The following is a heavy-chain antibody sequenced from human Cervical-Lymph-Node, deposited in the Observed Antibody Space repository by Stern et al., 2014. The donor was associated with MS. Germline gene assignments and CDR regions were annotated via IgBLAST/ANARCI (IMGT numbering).Heavy chain of an antibody. V-gene: IGHV1-45*02. CDR3: ADGGSYCFVY. J-gene: IGHJ4*02. D-gene: IGHD3-22*01. CDR2: ITPFTGNT. Sequence: QLQESGAEVKKPGPSVKVSCQTSGNTFTNDYLPWVRQAPGQAIEWMGWITPFTGNTNYAQNFQDRVTITMDRSMSTSYMDLSSLRSYDTAIYFVADGGSYCFVYWGQGTLVTVSS. CDR1: GNTFTNDY.